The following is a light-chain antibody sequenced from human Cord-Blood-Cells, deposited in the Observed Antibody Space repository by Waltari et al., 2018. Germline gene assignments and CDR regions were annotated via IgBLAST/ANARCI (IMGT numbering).Light chain of an antibody. V-gene: IGLV1-47*01. CDR3: AAWDDSLSGWV. CDR1: SSNLGSNY. CDR2: RNK. J-gene: IGLJ3*02. Sequence: QSVLTQPPSASGTPGQRVTISCSGSSSNLGSNYVYWYQQLPGTAPKLLIYRNKQRPSGVPDRFSGSKSGTSASLAISGLRSEDEADYYCAAWDDSLSGWVFGGGTKPTVL.